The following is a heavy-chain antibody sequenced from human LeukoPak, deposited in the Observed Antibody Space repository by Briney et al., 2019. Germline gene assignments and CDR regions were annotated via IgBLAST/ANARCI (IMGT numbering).Heavy chain of an antibody. J-gene: IGHJ5*02. CDR2: IYYTGST. CDR1: GGSFSGYY. V-gene: IGHV4-59*01. CDR3: ARKAAAGIPPLYNWFDP. Sequence: SETLSLTCAVYGGSFSGYYWSWIRQPPGKGLEWIGYIYYTGSTNYNPSLRSRVTISVDTSKNQLSLKLTSVPPADTAVYYCARKAAAGIPPLYNWFDPWGQGTLVTVSA. D-gene: IGHD6-13*01.